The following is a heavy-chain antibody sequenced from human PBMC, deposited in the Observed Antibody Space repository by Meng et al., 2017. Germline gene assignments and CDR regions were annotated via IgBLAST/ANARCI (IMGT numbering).Heavy chain of an antibody. V-gene: IGHV4-34*01. D-gene: IGHD3-10*01. J-gene: IGHJ4*02. CDR3: ARVPGGIGAADY. CDR1: GGSFSGYY. Sequence: LQQWGACRLKPSEPLSLTCAVYGGSFSGYYWSWIRQPPGKGLEWIGEINHSGSTNYNPSLKSRVTISVDTSKNQFSLKLSSVTAADTAVYYCARVPGGIGAADYWGQGTLVTVSS. CDR2: INHSGST.